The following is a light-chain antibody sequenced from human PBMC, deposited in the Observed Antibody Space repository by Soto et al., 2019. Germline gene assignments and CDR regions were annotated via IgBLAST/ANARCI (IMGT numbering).Light chain of an antibody. V-gene: IGKV1-9*01. Sequence: IQLTQSPSSLSASVGDRVTITCRASQGISSYLAWYQQKPGKAPKLLIYAASTLQSGVQSRFSGSGSGTDFTLTISSLQPEDFATYYCQQLNSYPRRFTFGPGTKVDIK. CDR1: QGISSY. J-gene: IGKJ3*01. CDR2: AAS. CDR3: QQLNSYPRRFT.